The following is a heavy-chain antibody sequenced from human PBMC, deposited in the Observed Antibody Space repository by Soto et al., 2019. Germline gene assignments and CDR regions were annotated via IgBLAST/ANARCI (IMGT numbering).Heavy chain of an antibody. CDR2: ITSKTDGGTT. V-gene: IGHV3-15*01. CDR3: TTSPPPYRYGCYRFDY. J-gene: IGHJ4*02. D-gene: IGHD5-18*01. CDR1: GFTFSNAW. Sequence: EVQLVESGGGLVKPGGSLRLSCAAYGFTFSNAWMSWVRQAPGKGLEWVGRITSKTDGGTTDYAAHVKGRFTISRDDSKNTLYLQMNSLKTEDTAVYYCTTSPPPYRYGCYRFDYWGQRTLVTVSS.